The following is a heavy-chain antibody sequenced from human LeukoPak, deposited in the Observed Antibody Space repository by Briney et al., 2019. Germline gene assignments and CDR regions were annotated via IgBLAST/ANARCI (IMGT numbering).Heavy chain of an antibody. V-gene: IGHV4-59*01. J-gene: IGHJ4*02. CDR2: SYYSGNT. Sequence: PSETLSLTCTVSGGSISSYYWSWIRQPPGKGLEWIGYSYYSGNTNYNPSLKSRVTISVDTSKNQFSLKLSSVTAADTAVYYCARDAAKAQLAYFDYWGQGTLVTVSS. CDR1: GGSISSYY. D-gene: IGHD6-13*01. CDR3: ARDAAKAQLAYFDY.